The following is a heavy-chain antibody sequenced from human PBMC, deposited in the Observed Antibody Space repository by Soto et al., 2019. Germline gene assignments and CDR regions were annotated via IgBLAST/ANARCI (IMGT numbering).Heavy chain of an antibody. J-gene: IGHJ6*02. V-gene: IGHV1-18*01. CDR3: ASDSSSSTPPYYYYYYGMDV. CDR2: ISAYNGNT. D-gene: IGHD6-6*01. Sequence: QVPLVQSGAEVKKPGASVKVSCKASGYTFTSYGISWVRQAPGQGLEWMGWISAYNGNTNYAQKLQGRVTMTTDTSTSTAYMELRSLRSDDTAVYYCASDSSSSTPPYYYYYYGMDVWGQGTTVTVSS. CDR1: GYTFTSYG.